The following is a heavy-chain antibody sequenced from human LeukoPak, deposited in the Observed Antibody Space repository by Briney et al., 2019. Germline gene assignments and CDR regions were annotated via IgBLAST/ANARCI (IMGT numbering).Heavy chain of an antibody. J-gene: IGHJ4*02. CDR3: ARVARTTGTTDFDY. CDR1: GDTFTRYG. Sequence: GASVKVSCKASGDTFTRYGISWVRQAPGQGLKWMGWISTYNGHTKYAQKLQGRVTMTTDTSTTTAYMELRSLTSDDTAVYYCARVARTTGTTDFDYWGQGTLVTVSS. CDR2: ISTYNGHT. V-gene: IGHV1-18*04. D-gene: IGHD1-1*01.